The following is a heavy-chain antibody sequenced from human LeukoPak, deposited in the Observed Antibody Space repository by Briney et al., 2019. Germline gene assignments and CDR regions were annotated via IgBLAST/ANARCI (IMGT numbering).Heavy chain of an antibody. CDR1: GFTFSSYG. J-gene: IGHJ4*02. D-gene: IGHD3-10*01. CDR3: AKAAYGSESYYDPFDY. CDR2: ISGSGDRT. V-gene: IGHV3-23*01. Sequence: GGSLGLSCAASGFTFSSYGMSWVRQAPGKGLEWVSVISGSGDRTYYADSVKGRFTISRDNSKNTLYLQMNGLRAEDTAVYYCAKAAYGSESYYDPFDYWGQGTLVTVSS.